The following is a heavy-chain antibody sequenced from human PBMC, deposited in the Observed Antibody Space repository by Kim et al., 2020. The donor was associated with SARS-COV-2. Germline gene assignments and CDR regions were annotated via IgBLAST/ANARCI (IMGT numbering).Heavy chain of an antibody. V-gene: IGHV1-18*04. CDR2: ISAYNGNT. J-gene: IGHJ5*02. CDR3: ARDWPYYDFWSGYYTGIDWFDP. D-gene: IGHD3-3*01. Sequence: ASVKVSCKASGYTFTSYGISWVRQAPGQGLEWMGWISAYNGNTNYAQKLQGRVTMTTDTSTSTAYMELRSLRSDDTAVYYCARDWPYYDFWSGYYTGIDWFDPWGQGTLVTVSS. CDR1: GYTFTSYG.